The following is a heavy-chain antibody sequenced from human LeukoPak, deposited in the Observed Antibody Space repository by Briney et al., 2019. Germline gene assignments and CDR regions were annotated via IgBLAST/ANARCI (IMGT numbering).Heavy chain of an antibody. CDR1: GFTFDDYA. V-gene: IGHV3-9*01. Sequence: GGSLRLSCAASGFTFDDYAMHWVRQAPGKGLEWVSGISWNSGSIGYADSVKGRFTISRDNAKNSLYLQMNSLRAEDTALYYCAKARAAAATGLDCWGQGTLVTVSS. D-gene: IGHD6-13*01. CDR3: AKARAAAATGLDC. J-gene: IGHJ4*02. CDR2: ISWNSGSI.